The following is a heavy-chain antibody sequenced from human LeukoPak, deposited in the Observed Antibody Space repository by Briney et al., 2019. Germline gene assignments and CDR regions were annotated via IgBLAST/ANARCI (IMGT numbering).Heavy chain of an antibody. Sequence: GESLKISCTGFGYSFTTYWIGWVRQMPGKGLEWMGIIYPGDSDTRYSPSFQGQVTISADKAINTAYLQWSSLKTSDTAMYYCARLTAVAATDAFDIWGQGTMVIVSS. V-gene: IGHV5-51*01. CDR3: ARLTAVAATDAFDI. CDR1: GYSFTTYW. J-gene: IGHJ3*02. D-gene: IGHD6-19*01. CDR2: IYPGDSDT.